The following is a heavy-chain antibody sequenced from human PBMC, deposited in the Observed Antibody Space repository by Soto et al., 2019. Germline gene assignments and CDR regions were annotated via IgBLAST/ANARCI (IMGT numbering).Heavy chain of an antibody. CDR2: INLSAGST. CDR3: ARDLPLYDSSGHYQYYYNGMGV. CDR1: GHTFTSYY. V-gene: IGHV1-46*03. Sequence: GASVKVSCKASGHTFTSYYMHWVRQAPGQGLEWIGIINLSAGSTSYAQKFQGRFTISRDDSKNIAHLQMNTLTTEDTGVYYCARDLPLYDSSGHYQYYYNGMGVWGQGTTVTVSS. J-gene: IGHJ6*02. D-gene: IGHD3-22*01.